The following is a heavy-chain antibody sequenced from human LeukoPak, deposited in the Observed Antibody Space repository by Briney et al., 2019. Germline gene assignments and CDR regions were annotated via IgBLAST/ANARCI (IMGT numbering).Heavy chain of an antibody. J-gene: IGHJ4*02. CDR2: LSGGGGDT. V-gene: IGHV3-23*01. D-gene: IGHD3-10*01. CDR1: GFTFSSYA. CDR3: AKDFSAYGSGMTHSDY. Sequence: GGSLRLSCAASGFTFSSYAMSWVRQAPGKGLEWVSALSGGGGDTYYADSVKGRFTISRDNSKNTLYLQMNSLRAEDTAVYYCAKDFSAYGSGMTHSDYWGQGTLVTVSS.